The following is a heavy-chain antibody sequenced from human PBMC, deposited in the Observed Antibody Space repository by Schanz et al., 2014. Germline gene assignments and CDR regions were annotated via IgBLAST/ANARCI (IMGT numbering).Heavy chain of an antibody. CDR2: ISDSGTYT. CDR3: AKTLFPGGTQTLGN. J-gene: IGHJ4*02. D-gene: IGHD2-8*02. CDR1: EFTFSTDA. V-gene: IGHV3-11*03. Sequence: VHLLESGGGLVQPGGSLRLSCAASEFTFSTDAMSWVRQAPGKGLEWLSYISDSGTYTNYADSVKGRFTISRDNAKSSLYLQMNSLRVEDTAVYYCAKTLFPGGTQTLGNWGRGTLVTVSS.